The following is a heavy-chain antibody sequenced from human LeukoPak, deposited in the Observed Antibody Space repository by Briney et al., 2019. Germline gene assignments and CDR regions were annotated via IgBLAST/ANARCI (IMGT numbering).Heavy chain of an antibody. D-gene: IGHD3-22*01. J-gene: IGHJ5*02. Sequence: SETLSLTCTVSGGSISSYQWSWLRQPPGKGLEWFGYIYYGGSTNYNPSLKSRVTISVDTSKNQFSLKLSSVTAADTAVYYCARERYYDSSGSLNWFDPWGQGTLVTVSS. CDR2: IYYGGST. V-gene: IGHV4-59*01. CDR1: GGSISSYQ. CDR3: ARERYYDSSGSLNWFDP.